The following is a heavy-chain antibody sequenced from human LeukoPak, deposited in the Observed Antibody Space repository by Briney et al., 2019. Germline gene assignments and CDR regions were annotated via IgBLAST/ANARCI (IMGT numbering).Heavy chain of an antibody. CDR1: GFTVSNDY. J-gene: IGHJ4*02. CDR2: IYSNGRT. Sequence: GGSLRLSCAASGFTVSNDYIRWVRQAPGKALGWVSVIYSNGRTNYADSVKGRFAISRDNSKNTLYLQMNNLRAEDTAVYYCARALENTSLILKYWGQGTQVTVSS. D-gene: IGHD3/OR15-3a*01. V-gene: IGHV3-53*01. CDR3: ARALENTSLILKY.